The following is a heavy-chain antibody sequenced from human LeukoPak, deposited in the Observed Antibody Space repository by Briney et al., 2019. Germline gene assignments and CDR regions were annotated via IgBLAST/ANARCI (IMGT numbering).Heavy chain of an antibody. CDR3: ARGQQWLEAFDY. J-gene: IGHJ4*02. D-gene: IGHD6-19*01. V-gene: IGHV1-2*02. CDR1: GGTFNNYA. Sequence: ASVKVSCKASGGTFNNYAINWVRQAPGQGLEWMGWINPNSGVTHYPQKFQGRVTMTRDTSIRTAYMEVSSLRSDDTAVYYCARGQQWLEAFDYWGLGTLVTVSS. CDR2: INPNSGVT.